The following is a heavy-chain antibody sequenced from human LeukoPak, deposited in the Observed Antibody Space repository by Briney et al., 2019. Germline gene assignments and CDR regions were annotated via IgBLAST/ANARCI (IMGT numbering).Heavy chain of an antibody. D-gene: IGHD1-26*01. CDR1: GFTFSSYW. CDR2: IKQDGSEK. Sequence: PGGSLRLSCAASGFTFSSYWMSWVRQAPGKGLEWVANIKQDGSEKYYVDSVKGRFTISRDNAKNSLYLQMNSLRAEDTAVYYCATEREGSYGNFDYWGQGTLVTVSS. CDR3: ATEREGSYGNFDY. V-gene: IGHV3-7*04. J-gene: IGHJ4*02.